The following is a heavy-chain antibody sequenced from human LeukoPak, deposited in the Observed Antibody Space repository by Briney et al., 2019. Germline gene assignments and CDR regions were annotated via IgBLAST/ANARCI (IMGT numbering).Heavy chain of an antibody. CDR2: ITYSGST. Sequence: PSETLSLTCTVSGGSFSSGSDYWSWIRQPPGKGLEWLGHITYSGSTNYNPSLKSRFTISLDTSKNQLSLKLSSVTTADTAVYYCARRQAALWFGELWGQGTLVTVSS. V-gene: IGHV4-61*01. D-gene: IGHD3-10*01. CDR3: ARRQAALWFGEL. CDR1: GGSFSSGSDY. J-gene: IGHJ4*02.